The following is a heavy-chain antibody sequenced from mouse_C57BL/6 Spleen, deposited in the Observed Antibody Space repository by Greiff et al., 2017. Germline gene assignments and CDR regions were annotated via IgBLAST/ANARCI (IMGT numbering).Heavy chain of an antibody. Sequence: VQLQQSGPGLVKPSQSLSLTCSVSGYSITSGYYWNWIRQFPGNKLEWMGYISYDGSNNYNPSLKNRISITRDTSKNQFFLKLNSVTTEDTATYYCAREGYYSNYPYYFDYWGQGTTLTVSS. CDR3: AREGYYSNYPYYFDY. D-gene: IGHD2-5*01. CDR1: GYSITSGYY. J-gene: IGHJ2*01. CDR2: ISYDGSN. V-gene: IGHV3-6*01.